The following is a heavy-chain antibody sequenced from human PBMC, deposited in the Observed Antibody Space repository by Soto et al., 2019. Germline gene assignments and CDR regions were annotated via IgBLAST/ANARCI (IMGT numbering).Heavy chain of an antibody. V-gene: IGHV5-10-1*01. CDR1: GYSFTSYW. Sequence: GESLKISCKGSGYSFTSYWMSWGRQMPGKGLEWMGRIDPSDSYTNYSPSFQGHVTISADKSISTAYLQWSSLKASDTAMYYCATYYYGSGSYFSTDYYGMDVWGQGTTVTVS. D-gene: IGHD3-10*01. CDR2: IDPSDSYT. J-gene: IGHJ6*02. CDR3: ATYYYGSGSYFSTDYYGMDV.